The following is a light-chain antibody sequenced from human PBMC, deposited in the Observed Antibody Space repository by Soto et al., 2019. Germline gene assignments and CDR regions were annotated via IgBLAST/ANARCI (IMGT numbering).Light chain of an antibody. CDR2: LNSDGSH. V-gene: IGLV4-69*01. CDR1: SGHSRYA. CDR3: ATWDDRLNGYV. Sequence: QPVLTQSPSASASLGASVKLTCTLSSGHSRYAIAWHQQQPEKGPRYLMKLNSDGSHSKGDGIPDRFSGSSSGAERYLTISSLQSEDEADYYCATWDDRLNGYVFGSGTKLTVL. J-gene: IGLJ1*01.